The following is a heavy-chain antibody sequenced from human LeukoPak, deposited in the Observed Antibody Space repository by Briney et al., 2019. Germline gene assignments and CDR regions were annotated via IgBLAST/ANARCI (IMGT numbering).Heavy chain of an antibody. CDR3: ARRLTQYDCFDP. V-gene: IGHV6-1*01. CDR1: GDSVSSNSAA. J-gene: IGHJ5*02. Sequence: SQTLSLTCAISGDSVSSNSAAWNWIRQSPSRGLEWLGRTYYRSTWYNDYAVSVRGRITVNPDTSKNQFSLHLDSVTPEDTAVYYCARRLTQYDCFDPWGQGILVTVSS. CDR2: TYYRSTWYN. D-gene: IGHD2-2*01.